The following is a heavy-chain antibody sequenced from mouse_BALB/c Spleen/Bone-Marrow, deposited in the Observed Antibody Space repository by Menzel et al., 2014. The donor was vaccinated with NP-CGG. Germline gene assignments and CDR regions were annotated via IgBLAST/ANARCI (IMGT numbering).Heavy chain of an antibody. CDR1: GFNIKDTY. CDR2: IDPANGNT. V-gene: IGHV14-3*02. J-gene: IGHJ4*01. CDR3: ARCEYYAMDY. Sequence: VQLQQSGVELVKPGASVKLSCTASGFNIKDTYMHWVKQRPEQGLEWIGRIDPANGNTKYDPKFQGKATITADTSSNTAYLQLSSLTSEDTAVYYCARCEYYAMDYWGQGTSVTVSS.